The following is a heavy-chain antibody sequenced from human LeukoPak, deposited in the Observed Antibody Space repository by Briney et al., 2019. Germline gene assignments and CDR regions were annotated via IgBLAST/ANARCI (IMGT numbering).Heavy chain of an antibody. CDR3: AKDPCDY. CDR2: ISYDGSNK. V-gene: IGHV3-30*18. J-gene: IGHJ4*02. CDR1: GFTFSSYG. Sequence: PGRSLRLSCAASGFTFSSYGMHWVRQAPGKGLEWVAVISYDGSNKFYADSVKGRFTISRDNSKNTLSLQMNSLRGEDTAVYYCAKDPCDYWGQGTLVTVSS.